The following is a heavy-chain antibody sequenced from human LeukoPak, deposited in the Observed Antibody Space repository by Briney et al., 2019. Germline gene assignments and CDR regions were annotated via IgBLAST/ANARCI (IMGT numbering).Heavy chain of an antibody. CDR1: GFTVSSNY. Sequence: GGSLRLSCAASGFTVSSNYMSWVRQAPGKGLEWVSVIYSGGSTYYADSVKGRFTISRDNFKNTLYLQMNSLRAEDTAVYYCASTQRGDYFDYWGQGTLVTVSS. CDR3: ASTQRGDYFDY. CDR2: IYSGGST. J-gene: IGHJ4*02. D-gene: IGHD2-15*01. V-gene: IGHV3-66*01.